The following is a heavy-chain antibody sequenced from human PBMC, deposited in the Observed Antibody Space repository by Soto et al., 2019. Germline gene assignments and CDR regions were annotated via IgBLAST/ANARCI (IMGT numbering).Heavy chain of an antibody. CDR2: ISYDGSNK. V-gene: IGHV3-30*03. J-gene: IGHJ5*02. D-gene: IGHD6-19*01. CDR1: GFTFSSYG. CDR3: ARDAYSSGPNWFDP. Sequence: GGSLRLSCAASGFTFSSYGMHWVRQAPGKGLEWVAVISYDGSNKYYADSVKGRFTISRDNSKNTLYLQMNSLRAEDTAVYYCARDAYSSGPNWFDPWGQGTLVTVSS.